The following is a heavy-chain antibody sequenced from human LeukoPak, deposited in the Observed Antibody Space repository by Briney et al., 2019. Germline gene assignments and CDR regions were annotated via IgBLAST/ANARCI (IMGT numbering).Heavy chain of an antibody. D-gene: IGHD3-10*01. V-gene: IGHV3-23*01. CDR2: ISGSGGST. CDR3: AKGNSRYYYGSAEGDY. J-gene: IGHJ4*02. CDR1: GFTFSSYA. Sequence: GGSLRLSCAASGFTFSSYAMSWVRQAPGKGLEWVSAISGSGGSTCYADSVKGRFTISRDNSKNTLYLQMNSLRAEDTAVYYCAKGNSRYYYGSAEGDYWGQGTLVTVSS.